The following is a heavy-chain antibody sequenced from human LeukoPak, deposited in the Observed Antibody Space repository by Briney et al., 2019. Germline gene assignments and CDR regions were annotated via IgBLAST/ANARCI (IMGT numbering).Heavy chain of an antibody. Sequence: GESLKISCKGSGYSFTSYWIGWVRQMPGKGLEWMGIIYPGDSDTRYSPSFQGQVTISADKSISTAYLQWSSPKASDTAMYYCARPFHYGSGRKNHFDYWGQGTLVTVSS. J-gene: IGHJ4*02. CDR3: ARPFHYGSGRKNHFDY. D-gene: IGHD3-10*01. CDR2: IYPGDSDT. CDR1: GYSFTSYW. V-gene: IGHV5-51*01.